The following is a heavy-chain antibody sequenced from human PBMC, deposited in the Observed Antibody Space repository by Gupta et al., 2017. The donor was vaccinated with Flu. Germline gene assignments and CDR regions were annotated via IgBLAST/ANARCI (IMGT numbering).Heavy chain of an antibody. D-gene: IGHD3-3*01. CDR2: IIPIVNVA. V-gene: IGHV1-69*04. J-gene: IGHJ6*02. Sequence: SWVRQAPGQGLEWMGRIIPIVNVADYAQKFQGRMTLSADESTSTAYMELTSLRSEDTAVYYCARDPDSDFWGGNYGLDVWGQGTTVTVSS. CDR3: ARDPDSDFWGGNYGLDV.